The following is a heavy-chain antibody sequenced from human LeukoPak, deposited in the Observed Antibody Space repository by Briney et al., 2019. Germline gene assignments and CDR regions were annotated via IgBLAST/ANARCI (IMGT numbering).Heavy chain of an antibody. CDR1: GYTFTSYG. J-gene: IGHJ6*03. CDR3: AAERMAAVRESWRYMDV. Sequence: EASVKVSCKASGYTFTSYGISWVRQAPGQGLEWMGWISAYNGNTNYAQKFQERVTITRDMSTSTAYMELSSLRSEDTAVYYCAAERMAAVRESWRYMDVWGKGTTVTVSS. CDR2: ISAYNGNT. D-gene: IGHD6-13*01. V-gene: IGHV1-18*01.